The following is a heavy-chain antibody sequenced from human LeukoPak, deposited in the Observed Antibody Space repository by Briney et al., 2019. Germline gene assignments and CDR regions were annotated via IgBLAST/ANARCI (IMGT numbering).Heavy chain of an antibody. J-gene: IGHJ6*03. CDR1: GFTFSSYA. CDR3: ARDAAIMVYAQDYYYMDV. Sequence: GGSLRLSCAASGFTFSSYAMSWVRQAPGKGLEWVSSVSGSGGYTYYAGSVKGRFTISRDNAKNSLYLQMNSLRAEDTAVYYCARDAAIMVYAQDYYYMDVWGKGTTVAVSS. V-gene: IGHV3-23*01. D-gene: IGHD2-8*01. CDR2: VSGSGGYT.